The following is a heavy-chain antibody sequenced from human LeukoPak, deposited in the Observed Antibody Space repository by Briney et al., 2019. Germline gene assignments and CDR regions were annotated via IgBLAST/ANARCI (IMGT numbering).Heavy chain of an antibody. J-gene: IGHJ4*02. V-gene: IGHV3-30*04. CDR1: GFTFSSYA. CDR2: ISYDGSNK. Sequence: GGSLRLSCAASGFTFSSYAMHWVRQAPGKGLEWVAVISYDGSNKYYADSVKGRFTISRDNSKNTLYLQMNSLRAEDTAVYYCAREKYSSSWYYFDYWGQGTLVTVSS. D-gene: IGHD6-13*01. CDR3: AREKYSSSWYYFDY.